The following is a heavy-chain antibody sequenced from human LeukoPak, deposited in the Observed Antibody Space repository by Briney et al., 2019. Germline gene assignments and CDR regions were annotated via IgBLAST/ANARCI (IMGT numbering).Heavy chain of an antibody. CDR1: GYSISSGYY. D-gene: IGHD1-26*01. CDR3: ARSSWSLFDY. CDR2: IYHSGST. V-gene: IGHV4-38-2*02. Sequence: SETLSLTCTVSGYSISSGYYWGWIRQPPGKGLEWIGSIYHSGSTYYNPSLKSRVTFSVETSKNQFSLKLSSVTAADTAVYYCARSSWSLFDYWGQGTLVTVSS. J-gene: IGHJ4*02.